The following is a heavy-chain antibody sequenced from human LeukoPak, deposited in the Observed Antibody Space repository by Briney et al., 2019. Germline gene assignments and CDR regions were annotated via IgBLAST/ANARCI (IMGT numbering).Heavy chain of an antibody. D-gene: IGHD6-19*01. J-gene: IGHJ6*02. CDR3: AKGLWLVSGYYGMDV. CDR2: ISGSGGST. CDR1: GFTFSSYA. V-gene: IGHV3-23*01. Sequence: GSLRLSCAASGFTFSSYAMSWVRQAPGKGLEWVSAISGSGGSTYYADSVKGRFTISRDNSKNTLYLQMNSLRAEDTAVYYCAKGLWLVSGYYGMDVWGQGTTVTVSS.